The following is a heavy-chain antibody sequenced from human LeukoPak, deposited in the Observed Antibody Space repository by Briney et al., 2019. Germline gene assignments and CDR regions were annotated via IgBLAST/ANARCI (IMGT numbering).Heavy chain of an antibody. CDR3: AKSHFGVVIILGY. Sequence: PGGSLRLSCAASGFTFDDYAMHWVRQAPGKGLEWVSAISGSGGSTYYADSVKGRFTISRDNSKNTLYLQMNSLRAEDTAVYYCAKSHFGVVIILGYWGQGTLVTVSS. CDR1: GFTFDDYA. V-gene: IGHV3-23*01. D-gene: IGHD3-3*01. J-gene: IGHJ4*02. CDR2: ISGSGGST.